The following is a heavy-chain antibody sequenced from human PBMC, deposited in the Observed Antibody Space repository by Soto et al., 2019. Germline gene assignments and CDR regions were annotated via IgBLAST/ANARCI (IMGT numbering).Heavy chain of an antibody. J-gene: IGHJ4*02. CDR3: AKEKPTTTCFDS. D-gene: IGHD1-1*01. CDR2: ISGSGTNT. CDR1: GFSFSTYP. V-gene: IGHV3-23*01. Sequence: SLRLSCVASGFSFSTYPMTWVRQAPGKGLEWVSLISGSGTNTYYAESVKGRFTISRDNSQNTLYLQMNTLRAEDTAVYYCAKEKPTTTCFDSWGQGTLVTV.